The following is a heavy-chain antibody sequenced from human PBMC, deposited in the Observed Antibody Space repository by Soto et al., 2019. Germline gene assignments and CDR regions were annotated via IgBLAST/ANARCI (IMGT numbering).Heavy chain of an antibody. J-gene: IGHJ4*02. D-gene: IGHD4-17*01. V-gene: IGHV3-15*01. CDR2: IKSKTDGGTT. Sequence: EVQLVESGGGLVKPGGSLRLSCAASGFTFSNAWMSWVRQAPGKGLEWVGRIKSKTDGGTTDHAAPVKGRFTISRDDSKNTLYLQMNSLKIEDTAVYYCTTELDYDDFDYWGQGTLVTVSS. CDR1: GFTFSNAW. CDR3: TTELDYDDFDY.